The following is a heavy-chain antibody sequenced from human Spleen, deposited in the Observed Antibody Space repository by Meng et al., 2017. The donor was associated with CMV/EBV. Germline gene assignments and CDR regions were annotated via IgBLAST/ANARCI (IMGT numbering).Heavy chain of an antibody. Sequence: LSLSCVVYGGSFSSDEMNWVRQAPGKGLEWVSYISSSGSTIYYADSVKGRFTISRDNAKNSLYLQMNSLRAEDTAVYYCARDQGYTYYDFWSGHYGMDVWGQGTTVTVSS. J-gene: IGHJ6*02. CDR2: ISSSGSTI. CDR3: ARDQGYTYYDFWSGHYGMDV. CDR1: GGSFSSDE. V-gene: IGHV3-48*03. D-gene: IGHD3-3*01.